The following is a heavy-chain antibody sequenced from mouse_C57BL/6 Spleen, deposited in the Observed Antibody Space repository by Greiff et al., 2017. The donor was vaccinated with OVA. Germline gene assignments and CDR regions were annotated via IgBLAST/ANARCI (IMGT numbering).Heavy chain of an antibody. Sequence: VQLQQPGAELVKPGASVKLSCKASGYTFTSYWMHWVKQRPGQGLEWIGMIHPNSGSTNYNEKFKSKATLTVDKSSSTAYMQLSSLTSEDSAVYYCAREELLPYYFDYWGQGTTLTVSS. CDR1: GYTFTSYW. V-gene: IGHV1-64*01. J-gene: IGHJ2*01. CDR2: IHPNSGST. D-gene: IGHD2-12*01. CDR3: AREELLPYYFDY.